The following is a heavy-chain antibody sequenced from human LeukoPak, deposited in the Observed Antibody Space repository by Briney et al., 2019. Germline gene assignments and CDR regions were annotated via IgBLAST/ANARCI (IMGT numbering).Heavy chain of an antibody. Sequence: GGSLRLSCAASGFTFSSYSMNWVRQAPGKGLEWVSSISSSSSYIYYADSVKGRFTISRDNAKNSLYLQMNSLRAEDTAVYYCARGIEPTYYDFWSGYSYFDYWGQGTLVTVSS. CDR1: GFTFSSYS. CDR2: ISSSSSYI. V-gene: IGHV3-21*01. CDR3: ARGIEPTYYDFWSGYSYFDY. D-gene: IGHD3-3*01. J-gene: IGHJ4*02.